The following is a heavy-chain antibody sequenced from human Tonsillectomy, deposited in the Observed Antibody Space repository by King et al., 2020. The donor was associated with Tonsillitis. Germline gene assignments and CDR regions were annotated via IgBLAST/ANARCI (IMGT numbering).Heavy chain of an antibody. CDR3: ATVGDVGTAMVTLYYFDY. V-gene: IGHV1-24*01. Sequence: QLVQSGAEVKKPGASVKVSCKVSGYTLTELSMHWVRQAPGKGLEWMGGFDPEDGETIYAQKFQGRVTMTEDTSTDTAYMELSSLRSEDTAVYYCATVGDVGTAMVTLYYFDYWGQGTLVTVSS. J-gene: IGHJ4*02. CDR2: FDPEDGET. D-gene: IGHD5-18*01. CDR1: GYTLTELS.